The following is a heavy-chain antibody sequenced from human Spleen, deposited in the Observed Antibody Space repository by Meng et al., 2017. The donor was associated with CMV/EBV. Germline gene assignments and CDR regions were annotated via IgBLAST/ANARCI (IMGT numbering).Heavy chain of an antibody. V-gene: IGHV1-69*10. CDR2: IIPILGIA. D-gene: IGHD5-18*01. CDR1: GGTLSSYT. Sequence: SVKVSCKASGGTLSSYTITWVRHAHGQGLEWMGGIIPILGIANYAQKFQGRVTIPADKSTSTAYMELSSLRSEDTAVYYCARGLAMADYYYYGMDVWGQGTTVTVSS. J-gene: IGHJ6*02. CDR3: ARGLAMADYYYYGMDV.